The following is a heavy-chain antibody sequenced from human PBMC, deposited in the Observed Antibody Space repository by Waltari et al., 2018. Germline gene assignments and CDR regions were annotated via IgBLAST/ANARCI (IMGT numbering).Heavy chain of an antibody. V-gene: IGHV4-38-2*01. CDR2: SYYSGST. J-gene: IGHJ4*02. CDR3: AKRSIAHDY. D-gene: IGHD6-6*01. Sequence: QVQLQESGPGLVKPSETLSLTCAVSGYSISSGYYWGWIRQPPGKGLEWCGSSYYSGSTYYNPSLKSLVTISVDTSKNQFSLKLSSVTAADTAVYYCAKRSIAHDYWGQGTLVTVSS. CDR1: GYSISSGYY.